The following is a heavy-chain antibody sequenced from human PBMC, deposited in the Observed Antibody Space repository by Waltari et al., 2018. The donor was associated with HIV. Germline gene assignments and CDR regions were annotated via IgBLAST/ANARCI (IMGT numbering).Heavy chain of an antibody. CDR1: GFTFDDYA. J-gene: IGHJ6*02. D-gene: IGHD3-10*01. V-gene: IGHV3-9*01. CDR3: AKGTAEYYGSGRLGV. Sequence: EVQLVESGGGLVQPGRSLRLSCTASGFTFDDYAMHWVRQAPGNGLEWVSGISWNSGSIGYADSVKGRFTISRDNAKNSLYLQMNSLRAEDTALYYCAKGTAEYYGSGRLGVWGQGTTVTVSS. CDR2: ISWNSGSI.